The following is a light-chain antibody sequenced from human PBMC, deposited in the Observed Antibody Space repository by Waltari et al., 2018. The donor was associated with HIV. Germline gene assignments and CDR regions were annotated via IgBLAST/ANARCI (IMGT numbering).Light chain of an antibody. Sequence: QSVLTQPPSVSAAPGQKVTISCSGSSSNIGINYVSCYRQLPGTAPKLLIYDNDKRPSGIPDRFSGSKSGTSATLGITGLQTGDEADYYCGTWDSSLSVWLFGGGTKLTVL. V-gene: IGLV1-51*01. CDR3: GTWDSSLSVWL. CDR1: SSNIGINY. J-gene: IGLJ3*02. CDR2: DND.